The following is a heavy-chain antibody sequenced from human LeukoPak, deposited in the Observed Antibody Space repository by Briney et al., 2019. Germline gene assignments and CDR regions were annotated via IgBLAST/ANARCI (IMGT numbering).Heavy chain of an antibody. CDR3: ASPAVLTTVNPWY. V-gene: IGHV3-48*04. Sequence: GGSLRLSCAASGFNFNIYTMNWVRQAPGKGLEWISYIGSGGSPIYYADSVRGRFTVSRDNAKDSLYLQMNSLRAEDTAVYYCASPAVLTTVNPWYWGQGTLVTVSS. CDR2: IGSGGSPI. J-gene: IGHJ4*02. D-gene: IGHD4-17*01. CDR1: GFNFNIYT.